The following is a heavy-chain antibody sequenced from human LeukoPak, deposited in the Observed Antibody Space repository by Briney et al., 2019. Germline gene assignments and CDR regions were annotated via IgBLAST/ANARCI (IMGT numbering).Heavy chain of an antibody. CDR1: GGSLSNYY. Sequence: SDTLSLTCTVSGGSLSNYYWSWIRQPPGKGLEWIGYIYCSGSPTYNPSLRSRVTISADTSKNQFSLKLSSVTAADTAVYYCARVFYYGSGTFDLWGRGTLVTVSS. CDR3: ARVFYYGSGTFDL. V-gene: IGHV4-59*07. CDR2: IYCSGSP. J-gene: IGHJ2*01. D-gene: IGHD3-10*01.